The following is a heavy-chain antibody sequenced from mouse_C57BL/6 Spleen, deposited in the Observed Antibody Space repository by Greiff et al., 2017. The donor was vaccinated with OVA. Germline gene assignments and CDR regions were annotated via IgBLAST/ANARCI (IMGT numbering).Heavy chain of an antibody. D-gene: IGHD3-1*01. V-gene: IGHV1-18*01. Sequence: VQLQQSGPELVKPGASVKIPCKASGYTFTDYNMDWVKQSHGKSLEWIGDINPNNGGTIYNQKFKGKATLTVDKSSSTAYMELSSLTSEDTAVYYCERWATRRYYFDYWGQSTTLTVSS. CDR1: GYTFTDYN. J-gene: IGHJ2*01. CDR2: INPNNGGT. CDR3: ERWATRRYYFDY.